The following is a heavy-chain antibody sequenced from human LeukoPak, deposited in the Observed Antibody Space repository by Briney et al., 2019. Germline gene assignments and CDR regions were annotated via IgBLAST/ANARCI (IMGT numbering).Heavy chain of an antibody. CDR2: IYYSGST. CDR3: ARDREVGATGYYSDY. V-gene: IGHV4-39*07. Sequence: PSETLSLTCTVSGGSISSSSYYWGWIRQPPGKGLEWIGSIYYSGSTYYNPSLKSRVTISVDTSKNQFSLRLSSVTAADTAVYYCARDREVGATGYYSDYWGQGTLVTVSS. J-gene: IGHJ4*02. D-gene: IGHD1-26*01. CDR1: GGSISSSSYY.